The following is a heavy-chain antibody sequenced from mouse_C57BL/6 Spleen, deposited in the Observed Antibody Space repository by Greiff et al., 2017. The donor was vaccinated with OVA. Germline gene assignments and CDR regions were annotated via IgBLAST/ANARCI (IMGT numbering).Heavy chain of an antibody. CDR2: ISDGGSYT. CDR3: ARAQSNPLFITTGFDD. Sequence: EVMLVESGGGLVKPGGSLKLSCAASGFTFSSYAMSWVRQTPEKRLEWVATISDGGSYTYYPDNVKGRFTISRDNAKNNLYLQMSHLKSEDTAMYYCARAQSNPLFITTGFDDWGQGTTLTVSS. J-gene: IGHJ2*01. V-gene: IGHV5-4*03. D-gene: IGHD1-1*01. CDR1: GFTFSSYA.